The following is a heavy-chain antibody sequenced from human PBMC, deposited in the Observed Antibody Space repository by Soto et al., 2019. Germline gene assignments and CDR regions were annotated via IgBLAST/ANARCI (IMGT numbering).Heavy chain of an antibody. Sequence: LAPGQGLEWMGIINPSGGSTSYAQKFQGRVTMTRDTSTSTVYMELSSLRSEDTAVYYCASGGSYYYGMDVWGQGTTVTVSS. J-gene: IGHJ6*02. CDR3: ASGGSYYYGMDV. D-gene: IGHD1-26*01. V-gene: IGHV1-46*01. CDR2: INPSGGST.